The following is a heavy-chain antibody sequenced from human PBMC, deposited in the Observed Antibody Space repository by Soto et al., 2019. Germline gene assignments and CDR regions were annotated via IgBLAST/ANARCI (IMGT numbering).Heavy chain of an antibody. Sequence: PSETLSLTCAVYVGSFSDYYWSWIRQPPGKGLEWIGEINHSGNTNYNPSLRGRVTLSVDTSKNQFSLRLTSVTAADTAVHYCARGGASMKLPSHSWGQGTLVTVSS. J-gene: IGHJ4*02. CDR3: ARGGASMKLPSHS. CDR1: VGSFSDYY. V-gene: IGHV4-34*01. CDR2: INHSGNT. D-gene: IGHD2-2*01.